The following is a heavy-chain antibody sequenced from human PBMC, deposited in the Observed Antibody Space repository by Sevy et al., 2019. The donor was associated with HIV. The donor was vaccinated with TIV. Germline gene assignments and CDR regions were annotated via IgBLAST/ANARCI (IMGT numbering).Heavy chain of an antibody. CDR1: GFTFSSYS. D-gene: IGHD2-21*01. Sequence: GGSLRLSCATSGFTFSSYSMNWVRQAPRKGLEWISYISTSSTVYYADSAKGRFTISRDNAKNSLYLQMNSLRDEDTAVYYCARGIGSADAFDIWGQGTMVTVSS. V-gene: IGHV3-48*02. CDR3: ARGIGSADAFDI. CDR2: ISTSSTV. J-gene: IGHJ3*02.